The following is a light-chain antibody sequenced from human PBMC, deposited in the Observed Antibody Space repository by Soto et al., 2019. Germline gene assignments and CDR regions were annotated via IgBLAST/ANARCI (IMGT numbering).Light chain of an antibody. CDR1: SGHSRYA. J-gene: IGLJ2*01. V-gene: IGLV4-69*01. CDR2: VNSDGSH. CDR3: QTWGTGTVV. Sequence: QLVLTQSTSASASLGASVKLTCILSSGHSRYAIAWHQQQPEKGPRYLMKVNSDGSHSKGDGIPDRFSGSSSGAERYLTISSLQSEDEADYYCQTWGTGTVVFGGGTKVTVL.